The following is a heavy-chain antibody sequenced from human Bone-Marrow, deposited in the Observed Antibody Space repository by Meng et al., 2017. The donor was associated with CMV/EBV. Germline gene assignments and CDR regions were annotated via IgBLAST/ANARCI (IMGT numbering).Heavy chain of an antibody. Sequence: PCTCVVDPTQTLPMTCTSSGFSLSTVGVCVGWIRQPPGKALEWLALIYWDDDQRYSPSLKSRLTITKDTSKNQVVLTMTNMDPVDTATYYCAHSGPWRYSYVWGQGTLVTVSS. CDR1: GFSLSTVGVC. J-gene: IGHJ4*02. V-gene: IGHV2-5*02. CDR3: AHSGPWRYSYV. D-gene: IGHD5-18*01. CDR2: IYWDDDQ.